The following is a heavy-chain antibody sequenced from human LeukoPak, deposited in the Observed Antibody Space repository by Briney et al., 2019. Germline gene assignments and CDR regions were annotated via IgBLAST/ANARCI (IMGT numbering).Heavy chain of an antibody. CDR1: GGSISSYY. CDR3: ARIEASSRLYFDL. D-gene: IGHD3-16*01. V-gene: IGHV4-4*07. J-gene: IGHJ2*01. Sequence: SETLSLTCTVSGGSISSYYWSWSRQPAGKGLEWIGRIYTSGSTNYNPSLKSRVTMSVDTSKNQFSLKLSSVTAADTAVYYCARIEASSRLYFDLWGRGTLVTVSS. CDR2: IYTSGST.